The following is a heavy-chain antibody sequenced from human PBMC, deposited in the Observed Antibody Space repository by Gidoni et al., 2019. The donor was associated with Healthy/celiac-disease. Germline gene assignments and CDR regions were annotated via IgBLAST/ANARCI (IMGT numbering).Heavy chain of an antibody. D-gene: IGHD4-17*01. Sequence: QVQLVAPAGGVVQLGRSLRLSCAASGSTSSSYAMHWVRQAPGKGLEWVAVISYDGSNKYYADSVKGRFTISRDNSKNTLYLQMNSLRAEDTAVYYCARDKGTVTTGDAFDIWGQGTMVTVS. CDR3: ARDKGTVTTGDAFDI. V-gene: IGHV3-30-3*01. J-gene: IGHJ3*02. CDR1: GSTSSSYA. CDR2: ISYDGSNK.